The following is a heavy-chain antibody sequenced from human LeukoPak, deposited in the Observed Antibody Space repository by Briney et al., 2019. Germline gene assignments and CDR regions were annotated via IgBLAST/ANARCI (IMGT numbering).Heavy chain of an antibody. CDR2: IYGSATT. Sequence: SETLSLTCTVSGVSMSNHYWSWLRQPPGKGLEWIGYIYGSATTKYNPSLSSRVTMSVDTSKNQFSLKLTSVTAADTALYYCASRPVYSNWYGVFDFWSRGTLVTVSS. D-gene: IGHD6-13*01. V-gene: IGHV4-59*11. J-gene: IGHJ4*02. CDR3: ASRPVYSNWYGVFDF. CDR1: GVSMSNHY.